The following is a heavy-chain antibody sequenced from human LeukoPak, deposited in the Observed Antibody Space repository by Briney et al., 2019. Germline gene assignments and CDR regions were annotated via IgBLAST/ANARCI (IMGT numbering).Heavy chain of an antibody. Sequence: GGSLRLSCAASGFTFSSYVMHWVRQAPGKGLEWVAVIWYSGSSKYYADSVRGRFTVSRDNSKNTLYLQMNSLRAEDTAVYYCARYCGAATCYSGIDYWGQGTLVTVSS. CDR2: IWYSGSSK. V-gene: IGHV3-33*01. CDR3: ARYCGAATCYSGIDY. CDR1: GFTFSSYV. J-gene: IGHJ4*02. D-gene: IGHD2-15*01.